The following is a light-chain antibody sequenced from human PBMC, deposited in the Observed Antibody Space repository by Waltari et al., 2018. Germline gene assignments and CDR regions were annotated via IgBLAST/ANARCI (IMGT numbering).Light chain of an antibody. CDR3: QHSYSTPPFT. CDR1: QTISLY. V-gene: IGKV1-39*01. J-gene: IGKJ3*01. CDR2: AAS. Sequence: DIQMTQSPSSLSASVGARVTISCRAIQTISLYLNWFQQKPGKAPKLLFYAASSLPSGVPSRFSGSGSGTDFTLPISSLQPEDFATYYCQHSYSTPPFTFGPGTKVDIK.